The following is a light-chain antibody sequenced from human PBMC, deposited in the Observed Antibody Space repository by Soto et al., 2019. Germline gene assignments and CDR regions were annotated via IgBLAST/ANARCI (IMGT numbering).Light chain of an antibody. Sequence: QSALTQPASVSGSPGQSITISCTGTSSDVGRYNYVSWYQQHPVKAPKLMIYEVSNRPSGVSNRFSGSKSGNTAALTISGLQADDEADYYCSSYTSSNVVVFGGGTKLTVL. V-gene: IGLV2-14*01. CDR1: SSDVGRYNY. CDR3: SSYTSSNVVV. J-gene: IGLJ2*01. CDR2: EVS.